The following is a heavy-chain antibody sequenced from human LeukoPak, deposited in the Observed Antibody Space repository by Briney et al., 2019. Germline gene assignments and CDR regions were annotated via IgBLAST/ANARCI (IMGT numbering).Heavy chain of an antibody. Sequence: GRSLRLSCAASGFTFSSYGMHWVRQAPGKGLEWVAVISYDGSNKYYADSVKGRFTISRDNSKNTLYLQMNSLRAEDTAVYYCAKPLGYCSGGSCWVDFQHWGQGTLVTASS. CDR3: AKPLGYCSGGSCWVDFQH. CDR2: ISYDGSNK. CDR1: GFTFSSYG. V-gene: IGHV3-30*18. J-gene: IGHJ1*01. D-gene: IGHD2-15*01.